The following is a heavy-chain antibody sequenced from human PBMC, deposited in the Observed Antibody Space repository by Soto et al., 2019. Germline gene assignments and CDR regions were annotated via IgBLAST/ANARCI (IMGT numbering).Heavy chain of an antibody. CDR1: GGSISSSSYY. V-gene: IGHV4-39*01. Sequence: SETLSLTCTISGGSISSSSYYWGWIRQPPGKGLEWIGSIYYSGSTYYNPSLKSRVTISVDTSKKQFSLKLSSVTAADTAVYYCARYYDSRNSGSWFDPSGPAPLVTVSS. D-gene: IGHD3-22*01. CDR3: ARYYDSRNSGSWFDP. CDR2: IYYSGST. J-gene: IGHJ5*02.